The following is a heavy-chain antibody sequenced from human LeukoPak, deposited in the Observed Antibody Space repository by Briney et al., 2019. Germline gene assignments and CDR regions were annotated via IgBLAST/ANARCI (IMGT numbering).Heavy chain of an antibody. D-gene: IGHD6-13*01. CDR2: ISSSGSTI. CDR3: AKGGGYSSSWYLYFDY. J-gene: IGHJ4*02. Sequence: GGSLRLSCAASGFTFSSYEMNWVRQAPGKGLEWVSYISSSGSTIYYADSVKGRFTISRDNAKNSLYLQMNSLRAEDTALYYCAKGGGYSSSWYLYFDYWGQGTLVTVSS. V-gene: IGHV3-48*03. CDR1: GFTFSSYE.